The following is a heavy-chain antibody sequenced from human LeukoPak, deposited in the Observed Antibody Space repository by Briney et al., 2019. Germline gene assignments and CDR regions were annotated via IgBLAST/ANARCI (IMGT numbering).Heavy chain of an antibody. V-gene: IGHV3-21*01. Sequence: GGSLRLSCAASGFTFSSYSMNWVRQAPGKWLEWVSSISSSSSYIYYADSVTGRFTISRDNAKNSLYLQMNSLRAEDTAVYYCARFNGIAVAGLPHDAFDIWGQGTMVTVSS. CDR1: GFTFSSYS. CDR3: ARFNGIAVAGLPHDAFDI. J-gene: IGHJ3*02. D-gene: IGHD6-19*01. CDR2: ISSSSSYI.